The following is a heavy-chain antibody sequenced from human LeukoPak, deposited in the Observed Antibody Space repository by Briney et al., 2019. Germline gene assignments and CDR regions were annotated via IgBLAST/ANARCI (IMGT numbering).Heavy chain of an antibody. CDR2: ISSSGSTI. J-gene: IGHJ4*02. CDR3: ARGLNYYDSSGYYFSYYFDY. V-gene: IGHV3-11*01. CDR1: GFTFSDYY. Sequence: PGGSLRLSCAASGFTFSDYYMSWIRQAPGKGLEWVSYISSSGSTIYYADSVKGRFTISRDNAKNSLYLQMNSLRAEDTALYYCARGLNYYDSSGYYFSYYFDYWGQGTLVTVSS. D-gene: IGHD3-22*01.